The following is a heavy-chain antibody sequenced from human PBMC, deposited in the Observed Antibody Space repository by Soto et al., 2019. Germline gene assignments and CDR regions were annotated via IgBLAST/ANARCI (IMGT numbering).Heavy chain of an antibody. CDR3: VKERITGWYDFDY. Sequence: PWGSLRLSCSASGFTFSNYALHWVRQAPGKGLEYVSGISSDGGNTYYADSVKDRFTMSRDDSKTTLYLQLSGLRADDTAVYYCVKERITGWYDFDYWGQGTLVTVSS. CDR1: GFTFSNYA. J-gene: IGHJ4*02. V-gene: IGHV3-64D*08. CDR2: ISSDGGNT. D-gene: IGHD6-19*01.